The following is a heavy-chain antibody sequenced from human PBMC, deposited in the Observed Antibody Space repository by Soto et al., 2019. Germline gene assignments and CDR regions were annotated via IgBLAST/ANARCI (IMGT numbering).Heavy chain of an antibody. V-gene: IGHV3-7*03. D-gene: IGHD3-22*01. CDR3: ARGDPMNYYYGMDV. J-gene: IGHJ6*02. Sequence: TGGSLRLSCAASGFTFSSYWMSWVRQAPGKGLEWVANIKQDGSEKYYVDSVKGRFTISRDNAKNSLYLQMNSLRAEDTAVYYCARGDPMNYYYGMDVWGQGTTVTVSS. CDR1: GFTFSSYW. CDR2: IKQDGSEK.